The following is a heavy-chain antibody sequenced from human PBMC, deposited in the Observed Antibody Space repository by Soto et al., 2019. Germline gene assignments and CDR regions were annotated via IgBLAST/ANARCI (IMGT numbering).Heavy chain of an antibody. J-gene: IGHJ3*02. D-gene: IGHD3-22*01. CDR2: IGSRTSDI. CDR3: VRDYYDTSGYPNTFDM. Sequence: ETLRLCCAASVFTLSPPTMNWVRQAPGKGLEWVSFIGSRTSDIYYADSAKGRFTISRDNAKNSLYLDLTRLRAEDTAVYFCVRDYYDTSGYPNTFDMWGQGTMVTVSS. V-gene: IGHV3-21*01. CDR1: VFTLSPPT.